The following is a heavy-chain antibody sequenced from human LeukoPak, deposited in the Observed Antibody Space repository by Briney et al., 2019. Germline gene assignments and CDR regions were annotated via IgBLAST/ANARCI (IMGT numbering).Heavy chain of an antibody. J-gene: IGHJ6*03. CDR2: IIPIFGTA. CDR3: ARVKYYYGSGSYRSLYYYYYMDV. V-gene: IGHV1-69*01. Sequence: GASVKVSCKASGGTFSSYAISWVRQAPGQGLEWMGGIIPIFGTANYAQKFQGRVTITADESTSTAYMELSSLRSEDTAVYYCARVKYYYGSGSYRSLYYYYYMDVWGKGTTVTISS. D-gene: IGHD3-10*01. CDR1: GGTFSSYA.